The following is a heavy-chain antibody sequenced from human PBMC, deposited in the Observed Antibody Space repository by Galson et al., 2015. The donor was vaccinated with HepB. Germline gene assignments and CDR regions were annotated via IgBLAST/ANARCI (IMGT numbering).Heavy chain of an antibody. CDR1: GFSFSNTW. Sequence: SLRLSCAASGFSFSNTWMSWVRQAPGKGLEWVARIKSKADGGATHYAAPVKGRFTISRDDSKNTLYLQMNSLKTDDTAVYSCTTFYTDGLTRNDYWGQGTLVTVSS. J-gene: IGHJ4*02. CDR2: IKSKADGGAT. V-gene: IGHV3-15*01. CDR3: TTFYTDGLTRNDY. D-gene: IGHD5-24*01.